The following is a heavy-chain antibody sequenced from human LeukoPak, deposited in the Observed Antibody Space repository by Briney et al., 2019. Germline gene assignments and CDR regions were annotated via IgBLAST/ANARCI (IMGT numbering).Heavy chain of an antibody. D-gene: IGHD2-15*01. Sequence: PGGSLRLSCAASGFTFSSYWMPWVRQAPGKGLVWVSRINSDGSSTSYADSVKGRFTISRDNAKNTLYLQMNSLRAEDTAVYYCARDVCNGGNWCYVPDSWGRGTLVTVSS. CDR3: ARDVCNGGNWCYVPDS. V-gene: IGHV3-74*01. CDR2: INSDGSST. J-gene: IGHJ5*02. CDR1: GFTFSSYW.